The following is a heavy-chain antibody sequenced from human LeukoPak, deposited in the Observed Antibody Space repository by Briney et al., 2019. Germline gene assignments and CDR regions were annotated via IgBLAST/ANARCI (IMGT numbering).Heavy chain of an antibody. J-gene: IGHJ4*02. CDR1: GFTFSGSA. CDR3: TRVAARPSG. D-gene: IGHD6-6*01. V-gene: IGHV3-73*01. Sequence: GGSLRLSCAASGFTFSGSAIHWVRQASGKGLEWVGRIRSEANSYATAYAASVKGRFTVSRDDSKNTAYLQMNSLKTEDTAVYYCTRVAARPSGWGQGTLVTVSS. CDR2: IRSEANSYAT.